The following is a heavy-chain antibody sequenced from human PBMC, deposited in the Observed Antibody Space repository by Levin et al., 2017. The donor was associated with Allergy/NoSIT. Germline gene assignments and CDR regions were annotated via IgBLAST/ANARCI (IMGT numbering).Heavy chain of an antibody. CDR1: GFTFSSYG. CDR3: AKHGYYYDSSGLYYYYGMDG. D-gene: IGHD3-22*01. CDR2: ISYDGSNK. J-gene: IGHJ6*02. Sequence: GGSLRLSCAASGFTFSSYGMHWVRQAPGKGLEWVAVISYDGSNKYYADSVKGRFTISRDNSKNTLYLQMNSLRAEDTAVYYCAKHGYYYDSSGLYYYYGMDGWGQGTTVTVSS. V-gene: IGHV3-30*18.